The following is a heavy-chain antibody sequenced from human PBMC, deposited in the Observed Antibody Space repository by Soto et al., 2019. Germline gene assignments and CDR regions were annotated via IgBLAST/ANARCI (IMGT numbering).Heavy chain of an antibody. CDR3: ARGTNYYDSSGSYDAFDI. CDR1: GGSISSYY. CDR2: IYYSGST. J-gene: IGHJ3*02. D-gene: IGHD3-22*01. V-gene: IGHV4-59*01. Sequence: XGTLSLTCTVSGGSISSYYWSWIRQPPGKGLEWIGYIYYSGSTNYNPSLKSRVTISVDTSKNQFSLKLSSVTAADTAVYYCARGTNYYDSSGSYDAFDIWGQGTMVTVSS.